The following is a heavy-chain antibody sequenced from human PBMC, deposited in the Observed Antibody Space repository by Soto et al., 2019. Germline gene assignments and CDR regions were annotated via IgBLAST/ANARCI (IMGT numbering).Heavy chain of an antibody. J-gene: IGHJ4*02. CDR2: INPNSGDT. Sequence: QVQLVQSGAEVKKPGASVTVSCKASGYTFTGYYMHWVRLAPGQGLQWMGWINPNSGDTNYAQKFQGRVTMTRDTSISTASMELSRLRSDDTAVYYCARSGSSGYYYGDYWGQGTLVTVSS. CDR1: GYTFTGYY. V-gene: IGHV1-2*02. D-gene: IGHD3-22*01. CDR3: ARSGSSGYYYGDY.